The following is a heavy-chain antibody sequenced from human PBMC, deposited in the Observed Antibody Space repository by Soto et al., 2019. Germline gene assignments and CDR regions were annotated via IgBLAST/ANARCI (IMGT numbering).Heavy chain of an antibody. CDR3: ARDDYCTNGVCYAFDI. Sequence: SVKVSCKASGGTFSSYTISWVRQAPGQGLEWMGRIIPILGIANYAQKFQGRVTITADKSTSTAYMELSSLRSEDTAVYYCARDDYCTNGVCYAFDIWGQGTMVTVSS. D-gene: IGHD2-8*01. V-gene: IGHV1-69*04. J-gene: IGHJ3*02. CDR2: IIPILGIA. CDR1: GGTFSSYT.